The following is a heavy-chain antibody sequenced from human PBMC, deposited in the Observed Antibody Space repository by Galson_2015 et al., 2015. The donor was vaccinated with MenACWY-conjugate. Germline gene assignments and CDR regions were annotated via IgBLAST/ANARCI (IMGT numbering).Heavy chain of an antibody. CDR2: IKSNTDGGTT. Sequence: SLRLSCAASGFTFSKAWMSWVRQAPGKGLEWVCRIKSNTDGGTTDYAAPVKGRFTISRDDSESTLYLQMSSLRTEDTGVYYCSYYYNGGSPDFDYWGQGTLVTVSS. D-gene: IGHD2-15*01. J-gene: IGHJ4*02. V-gene: IGHV3-15*01. CDR3: SYYYNGGSPDFDY. CDR1: GFTFSKAW.